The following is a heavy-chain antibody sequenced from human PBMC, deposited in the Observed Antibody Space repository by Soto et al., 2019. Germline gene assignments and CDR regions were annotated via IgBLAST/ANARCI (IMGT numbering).Heavy chain of an antibody. J-gene: IGHJ6*02. CDR1: GFTFSSYR. Sequence: GGSLRLSCAATGFTFSSYRTNRARQEPGKGLEWVAVIRNYGSNKYYADSVKGRFTISRDNSKNMLYLQMIRLRSDDTVVYYCLRDRKDSSGFPYYYYGMDVWGQGTTVTVSS. CDR3: LRDRKDSSGFPYYYYGMDV. D-gene: IGHD6-19*01. V-gene: IGHV3-30*02. CDR2: IRNYGSNK.